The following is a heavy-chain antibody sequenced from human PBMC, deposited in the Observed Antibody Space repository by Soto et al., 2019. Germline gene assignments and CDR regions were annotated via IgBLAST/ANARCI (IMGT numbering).Heavy chain of an antibody. D-gene: IGHD3-3*01. CDR1: GYTFNSYG. CDR3: ARYFWSGQLPFYFDQ. V-gene: IGHV1-18*01. Sequence: ASVKVSCKASGYTFNSYGVSWVRQAPGQGLEWMGWISAYNGNTKYSQNLQGRVTMTIDTTTSSAYLEVRSLRSDDTAIYYCARYFWSGQLPFYFDQWGQGTLVPV. CDR2: ISAYNGNT. J-gene: IGHJ4*02.